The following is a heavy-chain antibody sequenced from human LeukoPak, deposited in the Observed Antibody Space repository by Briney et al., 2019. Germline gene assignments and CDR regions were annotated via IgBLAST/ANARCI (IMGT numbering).Heavy chain of an antibody. V-gene: IGHV3-21*01. CDR2: ISSSSNNT. D-gene: IGHD2-2*01. J-gene: IGHJ4*02. Sequence: GGSLRLSCAASGFTFSTYTMNWVRQAPGKGLEWVSSISSSSNNTNYADSVKGRFTISRDNAMNSVHLQMNSLRVEDTAVYYCARGYQRPDYWGQETLITVSS. CDR1: GFTFSTYT. CDR3: ARGYQRPDY.